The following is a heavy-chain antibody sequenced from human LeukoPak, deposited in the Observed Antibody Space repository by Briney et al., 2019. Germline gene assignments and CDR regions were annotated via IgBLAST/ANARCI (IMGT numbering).Heavy chain of an antibody. V-gene: IGHV3-23*01. CDR1: GFTFSSYG. J-gene: IGHJ4*02. CDR3: AKDCDGCMMTFDN. CDR2: ISGSGGST. D-gene: IGHD2-8*01. Sequence: PGGSLRLSCAASGFTFSSYGMSWVRQAPGKGLEWVSAISGSGGSTYYADSVKGRFTISRDNSKNTLYLQMNSLRAEDTAVYHCAKDCDGCMMTFDNWGQGTLVTVSS.